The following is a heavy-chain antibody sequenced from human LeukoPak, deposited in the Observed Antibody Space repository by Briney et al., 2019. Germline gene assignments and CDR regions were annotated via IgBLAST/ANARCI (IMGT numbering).Heavy chain of an antibody. CDR3: AAITIFDYYFDY. CDR1: GGSISSDY. CDR2: IYYSGST. V-gene: IGHV4-59*08. D-gene: IGHD3-3*01. Sequence: SETLSLTCTVSGGSISSDYWSWIRQPPGKGLEWIGYIYYSGSTNYNPPLKSRATISVGTSKKQFSLKLSSVTAADTAVYYCAAITIFDYYFDYWGQGTLVTVSS. J-gene: IGHJ4*02.